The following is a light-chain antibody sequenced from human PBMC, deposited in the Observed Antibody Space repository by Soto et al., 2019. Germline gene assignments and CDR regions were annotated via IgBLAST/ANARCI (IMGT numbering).Light chain of an antibody. CDR3: QEYNSFSYT. V-gene: IGKV1-5*01. CDR2: DTS. CDR1: RSLSGR. J-gene: IGKJ2*01. Sequence: DVHMTQSPSSLSASVGDRVTITCRASRSLSGRLAWYQQNPGRAPKLLIYDTSNLESGVPSRFSGSGSGTEFTLTISSLQPVAFATYYCQEYNSFSYTFRQGTRLEIK.